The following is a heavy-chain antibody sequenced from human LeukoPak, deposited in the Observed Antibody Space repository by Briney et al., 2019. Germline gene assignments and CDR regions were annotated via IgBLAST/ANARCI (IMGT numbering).Heavy chain of an antibody. Sequence: PSETLSLTCTVSGGSTNSYYWSWIRQPPGKGLEWIGFIHYSGSTSYNSSLKSRLTISLDTPKNQFSLKPSSVTAADTAVYYCARRGRLYYDSSGYLYYFDYWGQGTLVTVSS. V-gene: IGHV4-59*01. J-gene: IGHJ4*02. CDR2: IHYSGST. CDR1: GGSTNSYY. CDR3: ARRGRLYYDSSGYLYYFDY. D-gene: IGHD3-22*01.